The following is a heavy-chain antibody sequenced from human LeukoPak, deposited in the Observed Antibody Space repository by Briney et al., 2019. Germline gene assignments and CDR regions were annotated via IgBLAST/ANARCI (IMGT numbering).Heavy chain of an antibody. CDR3: ARDLNRGNWFDP. Sequence: GASVEVSCKASGYTFTGYYMHWVRQAPGQGLEWMGWINPNGGGTNYAQKLQGRVTMTTDTSTSTAYMELRSLRSDDTAVYYCARDLNRGNWFDPWGQGTLVTVSS. V-gene: IGHV1-2*02. CDR2: INPNGGGT. CDR1: GYTFTGYY. D-gene: IGHD2-15*01. J-gene: IGHJ5*02.